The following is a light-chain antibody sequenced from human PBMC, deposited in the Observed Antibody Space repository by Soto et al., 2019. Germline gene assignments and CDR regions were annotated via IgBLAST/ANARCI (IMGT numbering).Light chain of an antibody. CDR1: QSVSSY. V-gene: IGKV3-11*01. CDR3: QHRSRWPPT. Sequence: EKVIAESPATSSVSIETSATLSCRASQSVSSYLAWYRQKPGQAPRLLIYDASNRATGIPARFSGSGSGTDFTLTISSLEPEDFAVYYCQHRSRWPPTVGQGTRLEIK. J-gene: IGKJ5*01. CDR2: DAS.